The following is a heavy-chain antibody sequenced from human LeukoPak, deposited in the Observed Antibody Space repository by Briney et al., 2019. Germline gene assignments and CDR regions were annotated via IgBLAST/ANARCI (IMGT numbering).Heavy chain of an antibody. Sequence: SETLSLTCTVSGGSISSSSYYWGWIRQPPGKGLEWIGYIYYSGSTHYNPSLKSRVTISVDTSKNQFSLKLSSVTAADTAVYYCARAPGLIVVGADPAFDIWGQGTMVTVSS. V-gene: IGHV4-39*01. CDR1: GGSISSSSYY. CDR2: IYYSGST. CDR3: ARAPGLIVVGADPAFDI. D-gene: IGHD3-22*01. J-gene: IGHJ3*02.